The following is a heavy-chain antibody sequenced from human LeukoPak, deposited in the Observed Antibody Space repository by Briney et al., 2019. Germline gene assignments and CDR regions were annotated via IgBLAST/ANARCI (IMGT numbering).Heavy chain of an antibody. CDR3: ARSDDCSSTSCSQGSYYYYGMDV. D-gene: IGHD2-2*01. Sequence: SVKVSCKASGGTFSSYAISWVRQAPGQGLEWMGGIILIFGTANYAQKFQGRITITADKSTSTAYMELSSLRSEDTAVYYCARSDDCSSTSCSQGSYYYYGMDVWGKGTTVTVSS. CDR2: IILIFGTA. V-gene: IGHV1-69*06. J-gene: IGHJ6*04. CDR1: GGTFSSYA.